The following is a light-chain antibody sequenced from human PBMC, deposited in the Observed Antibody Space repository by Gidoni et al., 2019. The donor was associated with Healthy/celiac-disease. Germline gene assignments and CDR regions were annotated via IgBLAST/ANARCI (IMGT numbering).Light chain of an antibody. V-gene: IGKV2-28*01. CDR3: MQALQTPLLT. CDR1: QSLLHSNGYNY. Sequence: IVLTQSPLSLPVTPSEPASISCRSSQSLLHSNGYNYLDWYLQKPGQSPQLLIDLGSNRASGVTDRFSGSGSGTDFTLKISRVEAEDVGVYYCMQALQTPLLTFGGGTKVEIK. CDR2: LGS. J-gene: IGKJ4*01.